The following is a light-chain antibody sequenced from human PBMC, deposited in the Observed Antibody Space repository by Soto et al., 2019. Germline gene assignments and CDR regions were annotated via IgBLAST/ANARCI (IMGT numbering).Light chain of an antibody. J-gene: IGLJ1*01. CDR3: ATWADSRYV. CDR1: SSNIGSNF. CDR2: RNN. V-gene: IGLV1-47*01. Sequence: QSVLTQPPSASGTPGQRVTISCSGSSSNIGSNFVYWYQQLPGTAPKLLIYRNNQRPSGVPDRFSGSKSGTSASLAISGLRSEDEADYYCATWADSRYVFGTGTKVT.